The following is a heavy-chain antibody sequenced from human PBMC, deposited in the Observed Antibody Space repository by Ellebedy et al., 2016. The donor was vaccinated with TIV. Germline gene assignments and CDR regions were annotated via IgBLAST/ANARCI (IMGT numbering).Heavy chain of an antibody. CDR1: GGTFSSYA. CDR2: IIPILGIA. CDR3: ARAFWILRGAWFDP. D-gene: IGHD3-3*01. J-gene: IGHJ5*02. Sequence: AASVKVSCKASGGTFSSYAISWVRQAPGQGLEWMGRIIPILGIANYAQKFQGRVTITADKSTSTAYMELSSLRSEDTAVYYCARAFWILRGAWFDPWGQGTLVTVSS. V-gene: IGHV1-69*04.